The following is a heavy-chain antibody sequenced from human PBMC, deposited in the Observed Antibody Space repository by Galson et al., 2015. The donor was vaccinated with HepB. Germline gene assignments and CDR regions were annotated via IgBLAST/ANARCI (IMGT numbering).Heavy chain of an antibody. CDR2: ISGSGGST. D-gene: IGHD6-13*01. CDR3: AKAEDGSSWYPAG. Sequence: SLRLSCAASGFTFSSYAMSWVRQAPGKGLEWVSAISGSGGSTYYADSVKGRFTISRDNSKNTLYLQMNSLRAEDTAVYYCAKAEDGSSWYPAGWGQGTLVTVSS. V-gene: IGHV3-23*01. J-gene: IGHJ4*02. CDR1: GFTFSSYA.